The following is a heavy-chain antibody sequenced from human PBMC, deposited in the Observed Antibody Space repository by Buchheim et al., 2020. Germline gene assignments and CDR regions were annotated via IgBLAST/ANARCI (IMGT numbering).Heavy chain of an antibody. D-gene: IGHD2-15*01. CDR3: AKVIPNPRLLDFYYGMDV. J-gene: IGHJ6*02. V-gene: IGHV3-23*01. CDR1: GFTFSTYA. Sequence: EVQLLESGGGLVQPGGSLRLSCAASGFTFSTYAMSWVRQAPGKGLEWVSVISGSADSTSYADSVKGRFTVSRDNSQKTLYLQMTSLRAEDTAAYYCAKVIPNPRLLDFYYGMDVWGQGTT. CDR2: ISGSADST.